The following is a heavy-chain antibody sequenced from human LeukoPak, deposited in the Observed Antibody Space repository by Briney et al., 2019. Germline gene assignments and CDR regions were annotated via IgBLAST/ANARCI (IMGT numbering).Heavy chain of an antibody. CDR2: IYHSGST. CDR1: GGSISSGGYS. V-gene: IGHV4-30-2*01. J-gene: IGHJ5*02. CDR3: ASEGVRGVITNSGGWFDP. Sequence: SETLSLTCAVSGGSISSGGYSWSWIRQPPGKGLEWIGYIYHSGSTYYNPSLKSRVTISVDTSKNQFSLKLSSVTAADTAVYYCASEGVRGVITNSGGWFDPWGQGTLVTVSS. D-gene: IGHD3-10*01.